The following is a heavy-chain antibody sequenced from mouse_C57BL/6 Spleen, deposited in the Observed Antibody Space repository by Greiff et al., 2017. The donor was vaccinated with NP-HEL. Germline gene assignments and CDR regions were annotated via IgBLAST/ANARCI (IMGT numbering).Heavy chain of an antibody. CDR2: IHPSDSDT. Sequence: VQLQQPGAELVKPGASVKVSCKASGYTFTSYWMHWVKQRPGQGLEWIGRIHPSDSDTNYNQKFKGKATLTVDKSSSTAYMQLSSLTSEDSAVYYCAMGEDYYGSSYVWYFDVWGTGTTVTVSS. CDR3: AMGEDYYGSSYVWYFDV. V-gene: IGHV1-74*01. D-gene: IGHD1-1*01. CDR1: GYTFTSYW. J-gene: IGHJ1*03.